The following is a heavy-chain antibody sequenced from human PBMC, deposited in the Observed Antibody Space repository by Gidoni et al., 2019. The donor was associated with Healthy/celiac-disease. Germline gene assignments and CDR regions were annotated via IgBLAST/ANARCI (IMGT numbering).Heavy chain of an antibody. CDR2: IYYSGST. Sequence: QVQLQESGPGLVKPSHTLSLTCTVSGGSISSGGYYWSWIRQHPGKGLACLGYIYYSGSTYYNPSLKSRVTIAVDTSKNQFSLKLSSVTAADTAVYYCAREFWREMATIEGAFDIWGQGTMVTVSS. V-gene: IGHV4-31*03. CDR3: AREFWREMATIEGAFDI. D-gene: IGHD5-12*01. CDR1: GGSISSGGYY. J-gene: IGHJ3*02.